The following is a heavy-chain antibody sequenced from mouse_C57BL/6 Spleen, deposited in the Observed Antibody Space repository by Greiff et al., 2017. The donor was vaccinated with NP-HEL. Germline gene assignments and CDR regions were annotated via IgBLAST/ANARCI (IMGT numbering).Heavy chain of an antibody. CDR1: GYTFTSYW. CDR2: IHPNSGST. CDR3: ARTYYGYDGAMDY. V-gene: IGHV1-64*01. J-gene: IGHJ4*01. D-gene: IGHD2-9*01. Sequence: VQLQQSGAELVKPGASVKLSCKASGYTFTSYWMHWVKQRPGQGLEWIGMIHPNSGSTNYNEKFKSKATLTVDKSSSTAYMQLSSLTSEDSAVYYCARTYYGYDGAMDYWGQGTSVTVSS.